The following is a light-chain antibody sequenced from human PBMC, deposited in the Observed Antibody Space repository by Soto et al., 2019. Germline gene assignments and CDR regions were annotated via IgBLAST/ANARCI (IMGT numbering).Light chain of an antibody. CDR2: GAS. V-gene: IGKV3-20*01. CDR3: QLYGCSDLFN. CDR1: HGITTNY. Sequence: LTQLPGTLSFSPGETATLSCRASHGITTNYLAWYQHKIGRPPRLLIAGASSRAAGVRDRFSGSGSGTDVTLTISRLEPADSATYYCQLYGCSDLFNFGPGTKL. J-gene: IGKJ2*01.